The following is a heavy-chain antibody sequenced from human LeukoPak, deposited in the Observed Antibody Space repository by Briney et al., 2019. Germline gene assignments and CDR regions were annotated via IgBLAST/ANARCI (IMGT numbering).Heavy chain of an antibody. V-gene: IGHV3-7*04. CDR1: GFTFSSYW. CDR2: IKQDGSER. Sequence: GGSLRLSCAASGFTFSSYWMSWVRQAPGKGLEWVANIKQDGSERYYVDSVKGRFTISRDNAKNSLNLQMNSLRAEDTAIYYCARAGWWELPRSAFDLWGQGTMVTVSS. CDR3: ARAGWWELPRSAFDL. J-gene: IGHJ3*01. D-gene: IGHD1-26*01.